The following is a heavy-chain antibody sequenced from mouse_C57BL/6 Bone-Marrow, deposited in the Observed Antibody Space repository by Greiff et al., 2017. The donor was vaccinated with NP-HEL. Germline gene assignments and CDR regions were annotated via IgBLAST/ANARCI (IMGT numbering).Heavy chain of an antibody. Sequence: EVKLMESGAELVRPGASVKLSCTASGFNIKDDYMHWVKQRPEQGLEWIGWIDPENGDTEYASKFQGKATITADTSSNTAYLQLSSLTSEDTAVYYCTSVTTVVADNWGQGTTLTVTS. V-gene: IGHV14-4*01. CDR2: IDPENGDT. D-gene: IGHD1-1*01. CDR3: TSVTTVVADN. J-gene: IGHJ2*01. CDR1: GFNIKDDY.